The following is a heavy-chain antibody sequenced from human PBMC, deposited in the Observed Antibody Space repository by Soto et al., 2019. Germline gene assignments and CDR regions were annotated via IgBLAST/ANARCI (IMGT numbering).Heavy chain of an antibody. J-gene: IGHJ6*02. CDR3: ARVSFQFYYYVTDV. CDR1: GFTFSDYG. V-gene: IGHV3-48*02. Sequence: EVQLVESGGGLVQPGGSLRLSCAASGFTFSDYGMNWVRQAPGKGLEWVSFISSSGTIYYADSMKGRFTISRDNAKNSLYLQMNSLRDEDTAVYYCARVSFQFYYYVTDVWGQGTTVTVSS. CDR2: ISSSGTI.